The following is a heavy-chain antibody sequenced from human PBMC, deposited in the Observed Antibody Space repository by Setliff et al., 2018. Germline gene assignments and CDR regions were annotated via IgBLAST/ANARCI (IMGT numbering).Heavy chain of an antibody. CDR2: VHDNGET. Sequence: SETLSLTCVVYGDSFSDYYWSWIRQPPGTGLEWIAYVHDNGETNQNPSLKSRVTISVDTSKNQFSLKMTSVTAADTAIYYCARGSTGIYDPWGQGILVTVSS. D-gene: IGHD1-1*01. CDR3: ARGSTGIYDP. V-gene: IGHV4-59*13. CDR1: GDSFSDYY. J-gene: IGHJ5*02.